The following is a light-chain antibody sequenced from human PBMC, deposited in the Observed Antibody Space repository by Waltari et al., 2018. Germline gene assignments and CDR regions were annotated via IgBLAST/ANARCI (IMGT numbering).Light chain of an antibody. CDR3: SSYTSTWV. Sequence: QSALTQSASVSGSPGQSNTIPCTGTSSDFAVFNYVSWYQQHPGKAPQLMIYDVSKRPSGVSTRFSGSSSGNTASLAISGLQAEDEADYYCSSYTSTWVFGGGTKLTVL. J-gene: IGLJ3*02. CDR1: SSDFAVFNY. V-gene: IGLV2-14*01. CDR2: DVS.